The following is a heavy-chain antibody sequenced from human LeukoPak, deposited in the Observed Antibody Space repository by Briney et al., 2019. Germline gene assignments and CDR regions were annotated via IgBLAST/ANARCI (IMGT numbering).Heavy chain of an antibody. J-gene: IGHJ4*02. CDR3: AKAGSGGATRSWYDY. CDR1: GFTFDDYT. V-gene: IGHV3-43*01. CDR2: ISWDGGST. Sequence: GGSLRLSCAASGFTFDDYTMHWVRQAPGKGLEWVSLISWDGGSTYYADSVKGRFTISRDNSKNSLYLQMNSLRTEDTALYYCAKAGSGGATRSWYDYWGQGTLVTVSS. D-gene: IGHD1-26*01.